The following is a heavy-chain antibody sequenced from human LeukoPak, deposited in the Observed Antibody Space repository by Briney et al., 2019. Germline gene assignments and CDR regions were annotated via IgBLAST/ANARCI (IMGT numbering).Heavy chain of an antibody. Sequence: GGSLRLSCAASGFTVSSDYMSWVRQAPGKGLEWVSVIYSGGNTFYADSVKGRFTISRDNSKNTVYLQMNSLRAEDTAVYFCARWDWGYWGQGTLVTVSS. J-gene: IGHJ4*02. CDR3: ARWDWGY. CDR1: GFTVSSDY. CDR2: IYSGGNT. D-gene: IGHD3-16*01. V-gene: IGHV3-66*01.